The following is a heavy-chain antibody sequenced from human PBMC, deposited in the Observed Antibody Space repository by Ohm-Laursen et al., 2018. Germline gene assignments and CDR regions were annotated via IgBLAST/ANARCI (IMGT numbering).Heavy chain of an antibody. V-gene: IGHV1-2*02. CDR3: ARARLE. Sequence: ASVKVSCKVSGGTFSDYYIHWVRQAPGQGFEWMGWVNPKSGGTSYAEKFQGRVTMTSDTSINTAYMEVSRLTVDDTAVYYCARARLEWGQGTLVTVSS. J-gene: IGHJ4*02. CDR2: VNPKSGGT. CDR1: GGTFSDYY.